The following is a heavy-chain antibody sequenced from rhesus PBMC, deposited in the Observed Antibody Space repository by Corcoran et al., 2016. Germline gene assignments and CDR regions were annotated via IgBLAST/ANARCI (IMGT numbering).Heavy chain of an antibody. J-gene: IGHJ4*01. V-gene: IGHV1-138*01. Sequence: QVQLVQSGAEVQKSGSSVKVSCKASGYTFTDYYMPWVRQAPGQGLEWMGEINPKTGGTNYAQKFQGRVTMTRDTSTSTAYMELSSLRSEDTAVYYCARTYCSGIYCYAPLYWGQGVLVTVSS. CDR1: GYTFTDYY. CDR2: INPKTGGT. D-gene: IGHD2-27*01. CDR3: ARTYCSGIYCYAPLY.